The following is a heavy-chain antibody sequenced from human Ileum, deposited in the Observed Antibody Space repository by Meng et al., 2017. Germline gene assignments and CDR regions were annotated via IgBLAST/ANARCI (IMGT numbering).Heavy chain of an antibody. CDR1: EFTFSSYW. J-gene: IGHJ4*02. V-gene: IGHV3-74*01. CDR2: VSTDGTNT. D-gene: IGHD3-3*01. Sequence: GGSLRLSCVASEFTFSSYWMHWVRQAPGEGLVWVSRVSTDGTNTYYADSVKGRFTISRDNAKNTLYLQMNSLRAEDKAVYYCTRGLSGNYGFFDYWGQGTLVTVSS. CDR3: TRGLSGNYGFFDY.